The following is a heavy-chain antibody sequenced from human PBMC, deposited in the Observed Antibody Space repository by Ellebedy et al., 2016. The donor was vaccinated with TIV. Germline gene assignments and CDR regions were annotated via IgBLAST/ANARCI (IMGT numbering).Heavy chain of an antibody. CDR2: IYYSGST. CDR3: TRDHRGYKYGAYYYFGMDV. CDR1: GGSISSGDYY. D-gene: IGHD5-18*01. V-gene: IGHV4-30-4*01. Sequence: MPSETLSLTCTVSGGSISSGDYYWSWIRQPPGKGLEWIGYIYYSGSTYYNPSLESRLTISVDTSKNRFSLKLSSVTAADTAVYFCTRDHRGYKYGAYYYFGMDVWGQGTTVSVSS. J-gene: IGHJ6*02.